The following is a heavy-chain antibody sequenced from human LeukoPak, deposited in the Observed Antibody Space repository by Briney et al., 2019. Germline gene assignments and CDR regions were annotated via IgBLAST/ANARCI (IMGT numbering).Heavy chain of an antibody. V-gene: IGHV3-21*01. CDR2: IRSSSSYI. CDR1: GFTFSSYS. J-gene: IGHJ4*02. CDR3: ARGNTSYLFDY. D-gene: IGHD2-2*01. Sequence: GGSLRLSCAASGFTFSSYSMNWVRQAPGKGLVWVSSIRSSSSYIYYADSVKGRFTISRDNAKNSLYLQMNSLRAEDTAVYYCARGNTSYLFDYWGQGTLVTVSS.